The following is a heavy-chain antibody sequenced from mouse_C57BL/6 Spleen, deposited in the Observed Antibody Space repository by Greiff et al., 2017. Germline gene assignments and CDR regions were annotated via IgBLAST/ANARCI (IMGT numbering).Heavy chain of an antibody. Sequence: EVKVVESGGDLVKPGGSLKLSCAASGFTFSSYGMSWVRQTPDKRLEWVATISSGGSYTYYPDSVKGRFTISRDNAKNTLYLQMSSLKSEDTAMYYCARQIYSNYVGDYWGQGTTLTVSS. CDR2: ISSGGSYT. CDR1: GFTFSSYG. CDR3: ARQIYSNYVGDY. V-gene: IGHV5-6*01. D-gene: IGHD2-5*01. J-gene: IGHJ2*01.